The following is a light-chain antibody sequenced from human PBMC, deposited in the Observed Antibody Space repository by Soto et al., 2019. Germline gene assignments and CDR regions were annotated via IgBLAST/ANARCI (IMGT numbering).Light chain of an antibody. CDR2: GAS. CDR1: QSVSSN. J-gene: IGKJ1*01. Sequence: EIGMPQSPATLSVSPGERATLSCRASQSVSSNVAWYQQKPGQAPRLLIYGASTRATGIPARFSGSGSETEFTLTISSLQSEDFAVYYCQQYNNWPPWTFGQGTKVEIK. CDR3: QQYNNWPPWT. V-gene: IGKV3-15*01.